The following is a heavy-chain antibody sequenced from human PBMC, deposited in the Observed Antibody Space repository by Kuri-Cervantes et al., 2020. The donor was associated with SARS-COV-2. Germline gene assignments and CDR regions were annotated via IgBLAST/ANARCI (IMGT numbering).Heavy chain of an antibody. CDR3: ARDHGGALDS. CDR1: GFTFSSYW. V-gene: IGHV3-7*01. Sequence: GESLKISCAASGFTFSSYWMAWVRQAPGKGLEWVANIRQDAGDKNCVDSVRGRFTISRGNAENSLYLQMNSLGAEDTAVYYCARDHGGALDSWGQGTLVTVSS. J-gene: IGHJ4*02. CDR2: IRQDAGDK. D-gene: IGHD3-16*01.